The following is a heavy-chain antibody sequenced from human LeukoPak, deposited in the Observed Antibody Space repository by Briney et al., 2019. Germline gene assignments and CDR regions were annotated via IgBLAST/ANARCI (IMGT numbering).Heavy chain of an antibody. CDR3: ARFSRGWYLYGMDV. J-gene: IGHJ6*04. CDR1: GYTFTSYE. D-gene: IGHD6-19*01. Sequence: ASVKVSCKASGYTFTSYEINWVRQATGQGLEWMGWMKPNSGNTGYAQKFQGRVTMTRNTSISTAYMELSSLRSEDTAVYYCARFSRGWYLYGMDVWGEGTTVTVSS. CDR2: MKPNSGNT. V-gene: IGHV1-8*01.